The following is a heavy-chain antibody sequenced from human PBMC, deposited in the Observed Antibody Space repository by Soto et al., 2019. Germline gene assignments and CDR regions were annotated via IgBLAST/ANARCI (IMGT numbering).Heavy chain of an antibody. CDR1: GLTFSGSW. Sequence: EVQLVESGGGLVQPGGSLRLSCAASGLTFSGSWMHWVRQAPGKGLVWVSRVRSDGGETNYADFVKGRFTISRDNAKNTLYLPINSLRAEGTAVDYCAGDLVVGSGSLGHWGQGTLVTVSS. D-gene: IGHD3-10*01. CDR2: VRSDGGET. V-gene: IGHV3-74*01. J-gene: IGHJ4*02. CDR3: AGDLVVGSGSLGH.